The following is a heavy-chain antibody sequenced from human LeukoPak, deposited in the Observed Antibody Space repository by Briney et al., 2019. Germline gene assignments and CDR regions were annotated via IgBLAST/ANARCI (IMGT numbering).Heavy chain of an antibody. CDR1: GFTFSSYS. J-gene: IGHJ4*02. CDR3: AVSLRSLVVVTAIPAAFDY. V-gene: IGHV3-48*02. Sequence: PGRSLRLSCAASGFTFSSYSMNWVRQAPGRGLEWVSYISSSSSTIYYADSVKGRFTISRDNAKNSLYLQMNSLRDEDTAVYYCAVSLRSLVVVTAIPAAFDYWGQGTLVTVSS. D-gene: IGHD2-21*02. CDR2: ISSSSSTI.